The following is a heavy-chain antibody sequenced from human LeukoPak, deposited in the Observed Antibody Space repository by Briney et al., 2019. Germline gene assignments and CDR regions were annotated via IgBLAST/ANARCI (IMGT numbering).Heavy chain of an antibody. CDR3: AKEYTFHGVAHDSGYFDY. J-gene: IGHJ4*02. V-gene: IGHV3-9*03. Sequence: PGGSLRLSCVTSGFTFGDYTMHWVRQVPGKGLEWLSGITWDGGNIAYADSVKGRFTISRDNAKSSLYLQMNSLRNEDMAFYFCAKEYTFHGVAHDSGYFDYWGQRTLVTVSS. CDR1: GFTFGDYT. D-gene: IGHD3-3*01. CDR2: ITWDGGNI.